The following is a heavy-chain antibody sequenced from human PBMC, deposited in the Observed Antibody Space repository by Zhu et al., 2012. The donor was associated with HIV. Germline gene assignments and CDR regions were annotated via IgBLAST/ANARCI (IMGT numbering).Heavy chain of an antibody. Sequence: QVQLQESGPGLVKPSETLSLTCAVSGASISRSDYYWGWIRQSPWKGLEWIGSIHYSGSTYSNPSLRSRLTISVDTSNNQFSLKLSSVTAADTAVYYCAKQLAYCGGDCQIGWDYWGQGTLVTVSS. CDR2: IHYSGST. CDR3: AKQLAYCGGDCQIGWDY. V-gene: IGHV4-39*07. J-gene: IGHJ4*02. D-gene: IGHD2-21*02. CDR1: GASISRSDYY.